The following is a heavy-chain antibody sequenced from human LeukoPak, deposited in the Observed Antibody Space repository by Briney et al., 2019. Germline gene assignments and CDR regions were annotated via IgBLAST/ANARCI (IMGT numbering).Heavy chain of an antibody. D-gene: IGHD6-13*01. V-gene: IGHV3-7*01. CDR3: ARSHYTAAEYYYYYGMDV. J-gene: IGHJ6*02. CDR2: IKQDGSEK. CDR1: GFTFSSYW. Sequence: PGGSLRLSCAASGFTFSSYWMSWVRQAPGKGLEWVANIKQDGSEKYYVDSVKGRFTISRDNAKNSLYLQMNSLRAEDTAVYYCARSHYTAAEYYYYYGMDVWGQGTTVTVSS.